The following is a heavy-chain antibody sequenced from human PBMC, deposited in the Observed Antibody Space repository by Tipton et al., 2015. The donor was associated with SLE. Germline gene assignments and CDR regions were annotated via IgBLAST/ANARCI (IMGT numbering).Heavy chain of an antibody. CDR1: GGSISSGGYY. J-gene: IGHJ3*02. CDR3: ARDRPGLIVASTNKAFDI. V-gene: IGHV4-31*03. Sequence: TLSLTCTVSGGSISSGGYYWSWIRQHPGKGLEWIGYIYYSGSTYYNPSLKSRVTISVDTSKNQFSLQLNSVTPEDTALYYCARDRPGLIVASTNKAFDIWGQGTMVTVSS. D-gene: IGHD5-12*01. CDR2: IYYSGST.